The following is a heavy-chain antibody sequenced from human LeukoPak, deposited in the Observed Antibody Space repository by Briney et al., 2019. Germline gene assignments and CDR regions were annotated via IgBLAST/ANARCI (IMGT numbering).Heavy chain of an antibody. CDR1: GFTFSSYS. V-gene: IGHV3-21*04. Sequence: GGSLRLSCAASGFTFSSYSMNWVRQAPGKGLEWVSSISSSSSYIYYADSVKGRFTISRDNAKNSLYLQMNSLRVEDTAVYYCARAWESIAGYYFDYWGQGTLVTVSS. CDR3: ARAWESIAGYYFDY. J-gene: IGHJ4*02. CDR2: ISSSSSYI. D-gene: IGHD1-26*01.